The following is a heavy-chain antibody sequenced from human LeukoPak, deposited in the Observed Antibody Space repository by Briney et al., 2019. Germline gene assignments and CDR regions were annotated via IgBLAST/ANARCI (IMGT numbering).Heavy chain of an antibody. CDR3: AKDRVEVTVDY. CDR1: GFTFSSYS. J-gene: IGHJ4*02. D-gene: IGHD4-11*01. V-gene: IGHV3-48*01. CDR2: ISSSSTTT. Sequence: GGSLRLSCAASGFTFSSYSMNWVRQAPGKGLEWLSYISSSSTTTYYADSVKGRFTISRDNSKNTLYLQMNSLRAEDTAVYYCAKDRVEVTVDYWGQGTLVTVSS.